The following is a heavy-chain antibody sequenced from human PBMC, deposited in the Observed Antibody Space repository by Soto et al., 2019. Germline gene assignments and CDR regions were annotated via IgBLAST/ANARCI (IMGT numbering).Heavy chain of an antibody. CDR1: GGSFSGYY. J-gene: IGHJ4*02. V-gene: IGHV4-34*01. D-gene: IGHD6-19*01. Sequence: QVQLQQWGAGLLKPSETLSLTCAVYGGSFSGYYWSWIRQPPGKGLEWIGEINHSGSTNYNPSLKSRVTISVETSKNQFSLKLSSVTAADTAVYYCGRKGGWTYCGRFGYWGQGTLVTVSS. CDR3: GRKGGWTYCGRFGY. CDR2: INHSGST.